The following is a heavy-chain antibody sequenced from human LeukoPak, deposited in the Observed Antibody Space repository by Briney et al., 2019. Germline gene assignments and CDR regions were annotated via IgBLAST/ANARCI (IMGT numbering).Heavy chain of an antibody. Sequence: GGSLRLSCAASGFTFSSYAMHWVRQAPGQGLEWVAVISYDGSNKYHADSVKGRFTISRDNSKNTLYVQMNSLRGEDTAVYYCARGGIWSAYYTVDYWGRGTLVTVSS. CDR2: ISYDGSNK. D-gene: IGHD3-3*01. CDR3: ARGGIWSAYYTVDY. CDR1: GFTFSSYA. J-gene: IGHJ4*02. V-gene: IGHV3-30*04.